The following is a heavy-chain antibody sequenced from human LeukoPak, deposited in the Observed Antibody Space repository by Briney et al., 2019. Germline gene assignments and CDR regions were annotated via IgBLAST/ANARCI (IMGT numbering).Heavy chain of an antibody. V-gene: IGHV3-7*01. CDR2: IKQDGSEK. CDR3: ARDYGGSSPFDY. J-gene: IGHJ4*02. D-gene: IGHD4-23*01. Sequence: GGSLRLSCAASGFTFSSYSMNWVRQAPGKGLEWVANIKQDGSEKYYVDSVKGRFTIYRDNAKNSLYLQMNSLRAEDTAVYYCARDYGGSSPFDYWGQGTLVIVSS. CDR1: GFTFSSYS.